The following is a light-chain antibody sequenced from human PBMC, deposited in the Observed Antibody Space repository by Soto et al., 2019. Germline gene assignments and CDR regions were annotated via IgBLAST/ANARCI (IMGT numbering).Light chain of an antibody. CDR2: SNN. CDR3: AAWDDSLNGPV. J-gene: IGLJ3*02. CDR1: SSNIGSNT. Sequence: QSVLTQPPSASGTPGQRVTISCSGSSSNIGSNTVNWYQQLPGTAPKLLIYSNNQRPSGVPDRFSGSKSGTSASLAIGGLQSGDEADYSCAAWDDSLNGPVFGGGTQLTVL. V-gene: IGLV1-44*01.